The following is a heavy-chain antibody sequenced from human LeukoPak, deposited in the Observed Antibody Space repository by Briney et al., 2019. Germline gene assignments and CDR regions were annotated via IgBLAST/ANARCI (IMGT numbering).Heavy chain of an antibody. CDR1: GGSISSYY. J-gene: IGHJ4*02. D-gene: IGHD1-26*01. V-gene: IGHV4-59*01. Sequence: PSETLSLTCTVSGGSISSYYWSWIRQPPGKGLEWIGYIYYSGSTNYNPSLKSRVTISVDTSKNQFSLKLSSVTAADTAVYYCARDLDYYGPFDYWGQGTLVTVSS. CDR2: IYYSGST. CDR3: ARDLDYYGPFDY.